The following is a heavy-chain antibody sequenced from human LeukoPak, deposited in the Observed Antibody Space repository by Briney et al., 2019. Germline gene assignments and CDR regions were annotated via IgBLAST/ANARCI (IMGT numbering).Heavy chain of an antibody. J-gene: IGHJ6*03. V-gene: IGHV3-21*01. Sequence: GGSLRLSCAASGFTFSSYSMNWVRQAPGKGLEWVSSISSSSSYIYYADSVKGRFTISGDNAKNSLYLQMNSLRAEDTAVYYCARDGGWGYYYYYMDVWGKGTTVTISS. CDR1: GFTFSSYS. CDR3: ARDGGWGYYYYYMDV. D-gene: IGHD6-19*01. CDR2: ISSSSSYI.